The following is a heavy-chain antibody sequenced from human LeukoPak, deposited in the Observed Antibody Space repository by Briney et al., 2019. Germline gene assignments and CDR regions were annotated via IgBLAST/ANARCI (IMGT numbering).Heavy chain of an antibody. D-gene: IGHD4-17*01. CDR2: VSYGGSNK. CDR1: GFTFESYT. V-gene: IGHV3-30-3*01. J-gene: IGHJ4*02. CDR3: ARDWYYGDYPNLDY. Sequence: PGTSLRLSCAASGFTFESYTIHWVRQAPGKGLEWVALVSYGGSNKYYIDSVKGRFTISRDNSKNTLYLQMNSLRAEDTAVYYCARDWYYGDYPNLDYWGQGTLVTVSS.